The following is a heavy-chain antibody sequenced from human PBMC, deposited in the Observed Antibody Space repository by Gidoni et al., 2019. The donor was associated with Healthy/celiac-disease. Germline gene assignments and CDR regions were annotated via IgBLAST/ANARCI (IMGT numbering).Heavy chain of an antibody. CDR2: ISWNSGSI. D-gene: IGHD3-16*01. CDR1: GFTFEVYA. J-gene: IGHJ6*02. CDR3: AKVPRTLGYYGMDV. V-gene: IGHV3-9*01. Sequence: EVPLVESGGGLVQPGRSLRLSCAASGFTFEVYARHWVRQAPGKGLEWGSGISWNSGSIGYADSVKGRFTISRDNAKNSLYLQMNSLRAEDTALYYCAKVPRTLGYYGMDVWGQGTTVTVSS.